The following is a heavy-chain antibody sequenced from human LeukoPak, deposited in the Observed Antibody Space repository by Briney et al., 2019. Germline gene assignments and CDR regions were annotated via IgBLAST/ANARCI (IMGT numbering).Heavy chain of an antibody. Sequence: ASVKVSCKASGYTFTGYYMHWVRQAPGQGLEWMGWINPNSGDTSSAQKFQGRVTMTRDTSISTVYMELTRLRSDDTAVYYCARFNDRGGSGGGFDHWGQETLVTVSS. CDR2: INPNSGDT. V-gene: IGHV1-2*02. CDR3: ARFNDRGGSGGGFDH. J-gene: IGHJ4*02. D-gene: IGHD2-15*01. CDR1: GYTFTGYY.